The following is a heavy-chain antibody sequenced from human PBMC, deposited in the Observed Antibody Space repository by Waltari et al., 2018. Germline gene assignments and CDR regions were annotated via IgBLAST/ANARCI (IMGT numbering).Heavy chain of an antibody. D-gene: IGHD3-3*01. Sequence: EVQLVESGGGLVKPGGSLRISCAASGFTFNTSWMGWVRKAPGKGLEWVANIKEDGSDKHYVESVKGRFTISRDNAKNSLYLQMNSLRAEDTAVYYCARDAMRDGDFDYWGQGALVTVSS. J-gene: IGHJ4*02. CDR1: GFTFNTSW. CDR3: ARDAMRDGDFDY. V-gene: IGHV3-7*01. CDR2: IKEDGSDK.